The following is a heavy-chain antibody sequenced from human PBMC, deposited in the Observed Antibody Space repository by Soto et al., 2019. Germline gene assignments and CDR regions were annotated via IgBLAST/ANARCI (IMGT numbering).Heavy chain of an antibody. Sequence: QVQLQESGPGLVKPSQTLSLTCTVSGGSISSGGYYWSWIRQHPGKGLEWIGYIYYSGSTYYNPSLKSRVTISVDRSKNQFSLKLSSVTAADTAVYYCARVVAVAGTSTAMDVWGQGTTVTVSS. CDR3: ARVVAVAGTSTAMDV. V-gene: IGHV4-31*03. D-gene: IGHD6-19*01. J-gene: IGHJ6*02. CDR1: GGSISSGGYY. CDR2: IYYSGST.